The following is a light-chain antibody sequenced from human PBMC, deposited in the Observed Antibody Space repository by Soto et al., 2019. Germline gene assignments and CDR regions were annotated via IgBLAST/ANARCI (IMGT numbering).Light chain of an antibody. J-gene: IGKJ1*01. Sequence: DIQMTQSPSTLSASVGDRVTISCRASQYISTWLAWYQQKPGKAPKLLIYDASSLASGVPPRFSGSGSGTEFTLTISSLQPDDFATYYCQQCNTYSWTFGQGTKVEIK. V-gene: IGKV1-5*01. CDR3: QQCNTYSWT. CDR2: DAS. CDR1: QYISTW.